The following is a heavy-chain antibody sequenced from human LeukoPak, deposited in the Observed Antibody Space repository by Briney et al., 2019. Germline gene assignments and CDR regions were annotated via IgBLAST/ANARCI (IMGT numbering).Heavy chain of an antibody. CDR1: GYTFTSYG. Sequence: ASVKVSCKASGYTFTSYGISWVRQAPGQGLEWMGWISAYNGNTNYAQKLQGRVTMTTDTSTSTAYMELSSLRSEDTAVYYCARPDSSSWIYYFDYWGQGTLVTVSS. CDR3: ARPDSSSWIYYFDY. J-gene: IGHJ4*02. D-gene: IGHD6-13*01. CDR2: ISAYNGNT. V-gene: IGHV1-18*01.